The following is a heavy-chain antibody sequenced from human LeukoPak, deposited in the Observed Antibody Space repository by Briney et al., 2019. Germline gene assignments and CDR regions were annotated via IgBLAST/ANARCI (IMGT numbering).Heavy chain of an antibody. CDR1: GYTFTSYG. J-gene: IGHJ4*02. CDR2: ISAYNGNT. V-gene: IGHV1-18*01. CDR3: ARARFKYYYDSSGFDY. Sequence: ASVKVSCKASGYTFTSYGISWVRRAPGQGLEWMGWISAYNGNTNYAQKLQGRVTMTTDTSTSTAYMELRSLRSDDTAVYYCARARFKYYYDSSGFDYWGQGTLVTVSS. D-gene: IGHD3-22*01.